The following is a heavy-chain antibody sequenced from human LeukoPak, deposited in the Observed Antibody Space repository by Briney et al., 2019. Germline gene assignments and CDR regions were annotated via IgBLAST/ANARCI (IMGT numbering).Heavy chain of an antibody. Sequence: GRSLRLSCAASGFTFSSYTIHWVRQAPGKGLEWVAVISYDGNHKYYADSVRGRFTISRDNSKNTLYLQMNSLRAEDTAVYYCARKHHGSGFDYWGQGTLVTVSS. J-gene: IGHJ4*02. CDR2: ISYDGNHK. V-gene: IGHV3-30*04. CDR1: GFTFSSYT. CDR3: ARKHHGSGFDY. D-gene: IGHD3-10*01.